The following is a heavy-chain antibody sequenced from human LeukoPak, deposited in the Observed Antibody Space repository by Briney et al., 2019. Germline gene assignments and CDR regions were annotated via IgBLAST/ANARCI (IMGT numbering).Heavy chain of an antibody. D-gene: IGHD5-18*01. J-gene: IGHJ4*02. CDR3: ARAQLNYKWIQLWLHFDY. CDR2: ISSTGGTI. Sequence: GGSLRLSCAASGFTFSSNSMNWVRQAPGKGLEWVSYISSTGGTIYYADSMKGRFTISRDNAKNSLYLQMNSLRAEDTAVYYCARAQLNYKWIQLWLHFDYWGQGTLVTVSS. V-gene: IGHV3-48*04. CDR1: GFTFSSNS.